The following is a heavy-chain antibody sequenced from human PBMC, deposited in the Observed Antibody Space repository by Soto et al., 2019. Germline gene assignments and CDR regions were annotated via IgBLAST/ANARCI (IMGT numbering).Heavy chain of an antibody. CDR3: ARSHARGVVTPFDY. CDR2: IYYSGST. J-gene: IGHJ4*02. D-gene: IGHD2-21*02. CDR1: GGSISSGGYY. Sequence: SETLSLTCTVSGGSISSGGYYWSWIRQHPGKGLEWIGYIYYSGSTYYNPSLKSRVTISVDTSKNQFSLKLSSVTAADTAVYYCARSHARGVVTPFDYWGQGTLVTVSS. V-gene: IGHV4-31*03.